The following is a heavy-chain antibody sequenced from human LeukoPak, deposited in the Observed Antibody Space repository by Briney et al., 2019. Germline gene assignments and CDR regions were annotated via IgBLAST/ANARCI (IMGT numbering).Heavy chain of an antibody. CDR2: IYSGGST. Sequence: GGSLRLSCAASGFTVSSNYMSWVRQAPGKGLEWVSVIYSGGSTYYADSVKGRFTIPRDNSKNTLYLQMNSLRAEDTAVYYCARSSENDSRNYWGQGTLVTVSS. CDR1: GFTVSSNY. V-gene: IGHV3-66*01. J-gene: IGHJ4*02. D-gene: IGHD3-22*01. CDR3: ARSSENDSRNY.